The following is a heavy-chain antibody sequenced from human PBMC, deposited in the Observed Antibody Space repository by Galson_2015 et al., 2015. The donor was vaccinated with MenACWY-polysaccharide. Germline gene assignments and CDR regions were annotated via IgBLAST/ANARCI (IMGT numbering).Heavy chain of an antibody. J-gene: IGHJ4*02. CDR2: MNPNSGNT. V-gene: IGHV1-8*01. CDR3: ARALKITYGGVILNLNFDY. CDR1: GYTFTTYD. Sequence: SVKVSCKASGYTFTTYDINWVRQATGQGLEWMGWMNPNSGNTGYAQKFQGRVTMTRNTSISTAYMALSSLRSEDTAVYYCARALKITYGGVILNLNFDYWGQGTLVTVSS. D-gene: IGHD3-16*02.